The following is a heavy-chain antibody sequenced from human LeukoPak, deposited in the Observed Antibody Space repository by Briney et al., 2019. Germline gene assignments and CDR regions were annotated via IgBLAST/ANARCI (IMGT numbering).Heavy chain of an antibody. CDR2: IFSRGGA. D-gene: IGHD6-19*01. J-gene: IGHJ4*02. CDR1: GGSITGFF. Sequence: PSETLSLTCAVSGGSITGFFWTWIRQPAGEGLQYIGRIFSRGGANYNPSLQSRVAMSVDTSQNLISLKLTSVTAADTAVYFCARVATPDVSSPLDFWGQGILVTVSS. V-gene: IGHV4-4*07. CDR3: ARVATPDVSSPLDF.